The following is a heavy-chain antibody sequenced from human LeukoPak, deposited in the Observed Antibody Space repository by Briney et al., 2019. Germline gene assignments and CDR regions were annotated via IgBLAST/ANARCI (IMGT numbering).Heavy chain of an antibody. D-gene: IGHD2-21*01. CDR3: AKAPVTTCSGAYCYPFDY. CDR2: ISVSGNT. J-gene: IGHJ4*02. Sequence: PGGSLRLSCAASGFTFSSYAMSWVRQAPGKGLERVSAISVSGNTYHADSVKGRFTISRDSSKNTLYLQMNRLRAEDAAVYYCAKAPVTTCSGAYCYPFDYWGQGTLVTVSS. CDR1: GFTFSSYA. V-gene: IGHV3-23*01.